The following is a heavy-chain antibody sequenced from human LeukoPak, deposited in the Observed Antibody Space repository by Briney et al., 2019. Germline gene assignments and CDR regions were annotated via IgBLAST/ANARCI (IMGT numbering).Heavy chain of an antibody. CDR1: GGSFSGYY. J-gene: IGHJ6*02. CDR3: ARDSSTSHYGMDV. D-gene: IGHD2-2*01. Sequence: SETLSLTCAVYGGSFSGYYWSWIRQPPGKGLEWIGEINHSGSTNYNPPLKSRVTISVDTSKNQFSLKLSSVTAADTAVYYCARDSSTSHYGMDVWGQGTTVTVSS. CDR2: INHSGST. V-gene: IGHV4-34*01.